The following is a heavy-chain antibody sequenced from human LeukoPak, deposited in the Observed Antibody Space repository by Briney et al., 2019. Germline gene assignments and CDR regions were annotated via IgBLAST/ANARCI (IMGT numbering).Heavy chain of an antibody. J-gene: IGHJ4*02. Sequence: GGSLRLSCAASGFTLSSYWMSWVRQAPGKGLEWVGRIKSKTDGGTTDYAAPVKGRFTISRDDSKNTLYLQMNSLKTEDTAVYYCTTAEGGYCSSTSCYDDDFDYWGQGTLVTVSS. CDR1: GFTLSSYW. CDR2: IKSKTDGGTT. D-gene: IGHD2-2*01. CDR3: TTAEGGYCSSTSCYDDDFDY. V-gene: IGHV3-15*01.